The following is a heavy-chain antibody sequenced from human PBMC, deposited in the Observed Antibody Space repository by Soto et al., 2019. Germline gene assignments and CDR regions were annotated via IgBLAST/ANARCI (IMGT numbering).Heavy chain of an antibody. CDR2: MSYDGNYK. CDR1: GFTFSSYG. CDR3: ARGRSYYDRRVFDY. V-gene: IGHV3-30*03. Sequence: PGGSLRLSCAASGFTFSSYGMHWVRQAPGQGLEWVAVMSYDGNYKYYADSVKGRFTISRDNSEKTLYLEMNSLRSEDTAVYYCARGRSYYDRRVFDYWGQGTLVTVSS. J-gene: IGHJ4*02. D-gene: IGHD3-22*01.